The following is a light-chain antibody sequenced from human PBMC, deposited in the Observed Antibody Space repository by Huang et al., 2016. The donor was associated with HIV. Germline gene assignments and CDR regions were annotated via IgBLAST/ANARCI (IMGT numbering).Light chain of an antibody. J-gene: IGKJ2*01. CDR1: QIVLYSSNNKNY. CDR3: HQYYNTRYT. CDR2: WAS. Sequence: DIVMTQSPDSLAVSLGERATINCKSSQIVLYSSNNKNYLTWYQQKPGQSPKLLISWASTRESGVPDRFSGSGCGTDFTLPISSLLAEDVAVYYCHQYYNTRYTFGQGTKLEIK. V-gene: IGKV4-1*01.